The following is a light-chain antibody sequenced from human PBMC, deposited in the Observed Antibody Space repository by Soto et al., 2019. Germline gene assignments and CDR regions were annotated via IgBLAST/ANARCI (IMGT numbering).Light chain of an antibody. V-gene: IGLV2-23*01. CDR1: SSDVGSHNL. Sequence: QSVLTQPASVSGSPGQSITISCTGTSSDVGSHNLVSWYQHYPGKAPKLIIFEASKRPSGVSNRFSGSKSGSTASLTISGLQAEDEADYYCCSNAAGSTYVFGTGTKGTVL. CDR3: CSNAAGSTYV. CDR2: EAS. J-gene: IGLJ1*01.